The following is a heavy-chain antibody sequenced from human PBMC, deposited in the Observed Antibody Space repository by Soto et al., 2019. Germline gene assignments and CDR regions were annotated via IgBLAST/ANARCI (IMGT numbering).Heavy chain of an antibody. J-gene: IGHJ4*02. V-gene: IGHV1-69*08. CDR1: GGTFSPYT. Sequence: QVQLVQSGAEVQKPGSSVKVSCKASGGTFSPYTINWVRQAPGQGLEWMGRIIPFHGVTNYAQKFQARVTITGDKSTSTAYMELSGLRFEDTAMYYCTRDWEITVSTWSFGGFWGRGTLVTVSS. CDR2: IIPFHGVT. CDR3: TRDWEITVSTWSFGGF. D-gene: IGHD3-10*01.